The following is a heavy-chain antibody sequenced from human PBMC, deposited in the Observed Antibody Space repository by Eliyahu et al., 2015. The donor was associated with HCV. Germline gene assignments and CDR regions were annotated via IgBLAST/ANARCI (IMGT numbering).Heavy chain of an antibody. CDR3: ARPLVGHALNI. CDR1: GFTFNSYG. Sequence: QVQLVESGGGVVQPGRSLRLSCAASGFTFNSYGMHWVRQAPGKGLEWVAVIWFDGSNDYYADSVEGRFTISRDNSKNTVYLQMNSLRAEDTAVYYCARPLVGHALNIWGQGTIVTVSS. V-gene: IGHV3-33*01. CDR2: IWFDGSND. J-gene: IGHJ3*02. D-gene: IGHD1-26*01.